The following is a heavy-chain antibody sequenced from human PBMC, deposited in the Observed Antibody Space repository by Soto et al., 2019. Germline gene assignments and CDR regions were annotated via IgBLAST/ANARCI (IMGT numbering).Heavy chain of an antibody. CDR3: ARDRDWNYDTDYYYGMDV. Sequence: SVKVSCKASGGTFSSYAISWVRQAPGQGLEWMGGIIPIFGTANYAQKFQGRVTITADESTSTAYMELSSLRSEDTAVYYCARDRDWNYDTDYYYGMDVWGQGTTVTV. J-gene: IGHJ6*02. CDR2: IIPIFGTA. D-gene: IGHD1-7*01. V-gene: IGHV1-69*13. CDR1: GGTFSSYA.